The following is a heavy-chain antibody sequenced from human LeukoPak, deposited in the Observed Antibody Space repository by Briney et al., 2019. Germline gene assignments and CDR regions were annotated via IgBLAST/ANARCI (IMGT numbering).Heavy chain of an antibody. CDR3: ARGFPRSGSYYSGMDV. J-gene: IGHJ6*04. V-gene: IGHV1-18*04. Sequence: ASVKVSCKASGYTFTSYGISWVRQAPGQGLEWMGWISAYNGNTNYAQKLQGRVTMTTDTSTSTAYMELRSLRSDDTAVYYCARGFPRSGSYYSGMDVWGKGTAVTVSS. D-gene: IGHD3-10*01. CDR2: ISAYNGNT. CDR1: GYTFTSYG.